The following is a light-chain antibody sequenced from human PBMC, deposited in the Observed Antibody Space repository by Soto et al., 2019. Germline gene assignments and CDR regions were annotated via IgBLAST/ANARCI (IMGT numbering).Light chain of an antibody. CDR3: SSYAGNDILV. Sequence: QSALTQPPSASGSPGQSVTISCTGTSRDIGGYVSVSWYQQYQGKAPKLMISEDTERSSGVPDRFSGSKSGNMASLTVSGLQAEDEADYYCSSYAGNDILVFGGGTKLTVL. V-gene: IGLV2-8*01. CDR1: SRDIGGYVS. J-gene: IGLJ2*01. CDR2: EDT.